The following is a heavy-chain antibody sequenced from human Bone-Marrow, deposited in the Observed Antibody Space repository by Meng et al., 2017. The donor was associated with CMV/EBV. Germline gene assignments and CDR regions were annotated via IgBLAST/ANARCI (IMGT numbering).Heavy chain of an antibody. D-gene: IGHD3-3*01. CDR2: ISSSSSTI. CDR3: ASGQYYDFWSGYQNLDY. Sequence: GESLKISCAASGFTFSDYYMCWIRQAPGKGLEWVSYISSSSSTIYYADSVKGRFTISRDNAKNSLYLQMNSLRAEDTAVYYCASGQYYDFWSGYQNLDYWGQGTLVTVSS. CDR1: GFTFSDYY. V-gene: IGHV3-11*04. J-gene: IGHJ4*02.